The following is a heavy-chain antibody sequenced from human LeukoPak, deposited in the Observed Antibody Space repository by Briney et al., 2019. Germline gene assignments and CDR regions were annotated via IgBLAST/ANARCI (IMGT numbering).Heavy chain of an antibody. CDR1: GYSFTNYW. J-gene: IGHJ4*02. Sequence: GESLKISCKGSGYSFTNYWIAWVRQMPGKGLEWVGIIYPGDSDTRYSPSFQGRVTISADKSINTAYLQWSSLKASDTAMYYCARRYYYDSSGYYYSAFDYWGQGTLVTVSS. CDR2: IYPGDSDT. D-gene: IGHD3-22*01. V-gene: IGHV5-51*01. CDR3: ARRYYYDSSGYYYSAFDY.